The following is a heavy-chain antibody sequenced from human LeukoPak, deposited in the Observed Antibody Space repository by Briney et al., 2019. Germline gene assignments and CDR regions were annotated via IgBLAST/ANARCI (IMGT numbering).Heavy chain of an antibody. D-gene: IGHD3-16*01. CDR1: GFAFNNYS. CDR3: ATLLLGPTEDY. Sequence: GGSLRPSCVVSGFAFNNYSMSWVRLAPGKGLGWGSSISNSGSHINDADSLKGRFTISRDNAKNSLFLQMNSLRAEDAAVYYCATLLLGPTEDYWGQGTLVTVSS. J-gene: IGHJ4*02. CDR2: ISNSGSHI. V-gene: IGHV3-21*01.